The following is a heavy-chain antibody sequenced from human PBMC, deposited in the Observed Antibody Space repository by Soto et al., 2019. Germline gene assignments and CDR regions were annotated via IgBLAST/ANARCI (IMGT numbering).Heavy chain of an antibody. V-gene: IGHV1-69*13. J-gene: IGHJ3*02. CDR2: IIPIFGTA. CDR1: GGTFSSYA. CDR3: ARGLCYYYDSSGPFNDAFDI. D-gene: IGHD3-22*01. Sequence: SVKVSCKASGGTFSSYAISWVRQAPGQGLEWMGGIIPIFGTANYAQKFQGRVTITADESTSTAYMELSSLRSEDTAVYYCARGLCYYYDSSGPFNDAFDIWGQGTMVTVSS.